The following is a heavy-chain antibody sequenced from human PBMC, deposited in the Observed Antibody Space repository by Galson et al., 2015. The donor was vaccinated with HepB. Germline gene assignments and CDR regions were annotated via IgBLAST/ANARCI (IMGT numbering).Heavy chain of an antibody. V-gene: IGHV3-23*01. D-gene: IGHD6-13*01. CDR3: AKDEAAYTSQTGLYRWFDP. CDR2: IGGSGGVT. J-gene: IGHJ5*02. CDR1: GFTFSIYA. Sequence: SLRLSCAASGFTFSIYAMTWVRQAPGKGLEWVSTIGGSGGVTYYADSVKGRFTISRDNSENTLYLQMNSLRAEDTAVYYCAKDEAAYTSQTGLYRWFDPWGQGTLVTVSS.